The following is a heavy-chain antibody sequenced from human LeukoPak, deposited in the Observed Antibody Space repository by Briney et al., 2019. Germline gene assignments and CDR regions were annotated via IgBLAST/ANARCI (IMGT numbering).Heavy chain of an antibody. J-gene: IGHJ6*02. Sequence: PSQTLSLTCSVSGGSISSGPYFWSWIRQSPGQGLEWIVYIWPSGSASYNPSLQSRVTISVDTSKNQFSLKLSSVTAADTAVYYCARLWRYYGSGSNYYYGMDVWGQGTTVTVSS. CDR2: IWPSGSA. CDR1: GGSISSGPYF. CDR3: ARLWRYYGSGSNYYYGMDV. V-gene: IGHV4-30-2*06. D-gene: IGHD3-10*01.